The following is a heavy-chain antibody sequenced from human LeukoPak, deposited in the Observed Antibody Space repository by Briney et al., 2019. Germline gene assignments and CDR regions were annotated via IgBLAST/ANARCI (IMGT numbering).Heavy chain of an antibody. CDR2: FDPEDGET. J-gene: IGHJ4*02. D-gene: IGHD4-23*01. V-gene: IGHV1-24*01. CDR1: GYTLTELS. CDR3: ALVTPYNAHFDY. Sequence: ASVTVSCTVSGYTLTELSMHWVRQAPGKGLEWMGGFDPEDGETIYAQKFQGRVTMTEDTSTDTAYMELSSLRSEDTAVYYCALVTPYNAHFDYWGQGTLVTVSS.